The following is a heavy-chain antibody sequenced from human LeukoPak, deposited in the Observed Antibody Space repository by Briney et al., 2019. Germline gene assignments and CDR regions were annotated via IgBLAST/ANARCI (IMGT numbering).Heavy chain of an antibody. Sequence: ASVKVSCKASGYTFTSYAMNWVRQAPGQGLEWMGWINTNTGNPTYAQGFTGRFVFSLDTSVSTAYLQISSLKAEDTAVYYCARNEWELLRWGNFDYWGQGTLVTVSS. CDR3: ARNEWELLRWGNFDY. D-gene: IGHD1-26*01. CDR1: GYTFTSYA. CDR2: INTNTGNP. J-gene: IGHJ4*02. V-gene: IGHV7-4-1*02.